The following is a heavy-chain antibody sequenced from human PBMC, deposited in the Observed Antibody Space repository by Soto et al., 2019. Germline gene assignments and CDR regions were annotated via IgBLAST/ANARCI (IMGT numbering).Heavy chain of an antibody. CDR2: ISYDGSNK. CDR1: GFTFSSYG. J-gene: IGHJ6*02. CDR3: AREGGFNIQDDYSYYGLDV. V-gene: IGHV3-30*03. D-gene: IGHD5-12*01. Sequence: HPGGSLRLSCAASGFTFSSYGMHWVRQAPGKGLEWVAVISYDGSNKYYADSVKGRFTISRDNSKNTLSLQMDSLRVEDTAVYYCAREGGFNIQDDYSYYGLDVWGQGTPVTVSS.